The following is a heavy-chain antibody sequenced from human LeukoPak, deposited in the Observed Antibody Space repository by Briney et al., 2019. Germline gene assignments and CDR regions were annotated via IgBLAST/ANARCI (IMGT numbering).Heavy chain of an antibody. CDR1: GGSFSDYY. CDR2: INQSGTT. D-gene: IGHD3-22*01. J-gene: IGHJ4*02. CDR3: ARDYDSSGYYPFY. V-gene: IGHV4-34*01. Sequence: PSETLSLTCAVYGGSFSDYYWSWIRQSRGRGLEWIGEINQSGTTDYNPSLKSRVIISIDTSKTQFSLKLSSVTAADTAVYYCARDYDSSGYYPFYWGQGTPVTVSS.